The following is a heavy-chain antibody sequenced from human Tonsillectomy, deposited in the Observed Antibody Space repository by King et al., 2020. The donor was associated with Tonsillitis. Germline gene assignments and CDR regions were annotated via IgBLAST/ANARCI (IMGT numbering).Heavy chain of an antibody. J-gene: IGHJ6*02. V-gene: IGHV1-46*01. CDR1: GYTFTSYY. D-gene: IGHD2-15*01. CDR2: INPSGGST. CDR3: ARGCGYCSGGSCYSSGMDV. Sequence: VQLVESGAEVKKPGASVKVSCKASGYTFTSYYMHWVRQAPGQGLEWMGIINPSGGSTSYAQKFQGRVTMTRDASTSTVYMELSSLRSEDTAVDYCARGCGYCSGGSCYSSGMDVWGQGTTVTVSS.